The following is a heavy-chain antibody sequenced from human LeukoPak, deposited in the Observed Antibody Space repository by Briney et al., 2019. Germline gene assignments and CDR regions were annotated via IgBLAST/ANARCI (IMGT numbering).Heavy chain of an antibody. J-gene: IGHJ4*02. Sequence: PGGSLRLSCAASGFPFDVQTMSWVRQAPGKGLDWVASMREDGIEIYYVDSVKGRFTISRDNPKNSLYLQMNSLRGEDTAVYYCARGGATGGRFENWGQGTLVTVSS. CDR3: ARGGATGGRFEN. CDR2: MREDGIEI. V-gene: IGHV3-7*01. D-gene: IGHD1-26*01. CDR1: GFPFDVQT.